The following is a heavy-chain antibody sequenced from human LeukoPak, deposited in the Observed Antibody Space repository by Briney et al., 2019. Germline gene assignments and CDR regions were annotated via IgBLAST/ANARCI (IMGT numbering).Heavy chain of an antibody. CDR3: ARGGSAYYYDSSGYSPSWAFDI. D-gene: IGHD3-22*01. J-gene: IGHJ3*02. V-gene: IGHV1-2*02. Sequence: GASVKVSCKASGYTFTGYYMHWVRQAPGQGLEWMGWINPNSGGTNYAQKFQGRVTMTRDTSISTAYMELSRLRSDDTAVYYRARGGSAYYYDSSGYSPSWAFDIWGQGTMVTVSS. CDR2: INPNSGGT. CDR1: GYTFTGYY.